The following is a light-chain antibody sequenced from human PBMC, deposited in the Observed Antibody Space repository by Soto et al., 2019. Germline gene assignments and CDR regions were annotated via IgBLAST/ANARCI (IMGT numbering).Light chain of an antibody. CDR3: QKNSSIPFT. Sequence: DIQMPQSPSSLSASVGDRVTITCRASQSISTYLNWYRQKPEKAPHLLIYSASSLQSGFTSRFSGGGSGTDFTLTSAGLHPEDFATYYFQKNSSIPFTFGQGTRLESK. CDR2: SAS. CDR1: QSISTY. J-gene: IGKJ5*01. V-gene: IGKV1-39*01.